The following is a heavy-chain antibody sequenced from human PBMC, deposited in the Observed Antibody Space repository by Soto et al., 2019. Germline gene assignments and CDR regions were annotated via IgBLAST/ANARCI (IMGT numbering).Heavy chain of an antibody. V-gene: IGHV3-23*01. D-gene: IGHD6-13*01. CDR2: ISGSGGST. Sequence: LRLSCAASGFTFSSYAMSWVRQAPGKGLEWVSSISGSGGSTYYADSVKGRFTISRDNSKNTLYLQMNSLRAEDTSIYYCAKDISSSWYPIQFDYWGQGTLVTVSS. J-gene: IGHJ4*02. CDR3: AKDISSSWYPIQFDY. CDR1: GFTFSSYA.